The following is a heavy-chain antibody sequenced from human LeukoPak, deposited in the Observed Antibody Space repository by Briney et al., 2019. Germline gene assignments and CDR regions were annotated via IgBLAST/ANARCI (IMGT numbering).Heavy chain of an antibody. J-gene: IGHJ4*02. CDR1: GFTVSSNY. D-gene: IGHD6-6*01. CDR3: ARGSRYSSSSWLPFGSWYRVAFDY. Sequence: PGGSLRLSCAASGFTVSSNYMSWVRQAPGKGLEWVSVIYSGGSTYYADSVKGRFTISRDNAKNSLYLQMNSLRAEDTAVYYCARGSRYSSSSWLPFGSWYRVAFDYWGQGTLVIVSS. V-gene: IGHV3-53*01. CDR2: IYSGGST.